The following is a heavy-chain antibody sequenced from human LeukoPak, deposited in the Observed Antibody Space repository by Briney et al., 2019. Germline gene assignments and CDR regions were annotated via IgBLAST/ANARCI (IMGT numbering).Heavy chain of an antibody. CDR2: INPNSGGT. D-gene: IGHD3-3*01. J-gene: IGHJ4*02. Sequence: ASVKVSCKASGYTFTGYYMHWVRQAPGHGLGWMGWINPNSGGTNYAQKFQGRVTMTRDTSISTAYMELSRLRFDDTAVYYCARDRCGNDFWSGYYDDYWGQGTLVAVSS. V-gene: IGHV1-2*02. CDR1: GYTFTGYY. CDR3: ARDRCGNDFWSGYYDDY.